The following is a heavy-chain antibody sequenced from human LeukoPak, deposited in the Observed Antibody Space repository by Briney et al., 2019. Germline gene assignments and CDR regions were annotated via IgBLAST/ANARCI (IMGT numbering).Heavy chain of an antibody. CDR3: ARNTIFGVIRGWFDP. D-gene: IGHD3-3*01. CDR1: GGSISSTTHY. Sequence: SETLSLTCTVSGGSISSTTHYWGWIRQPPGKGLEWIGSMYYSGNTYYNPSLKSRVTISVDTSKNQFSLKLSSVTAADTAMYYCARNTIFGVIRGWFDPWGQGTLVTVSS. J-gene: IGHJ5*02. V-gene: IGHV4-39*07. CDR2: MYYSGNT.